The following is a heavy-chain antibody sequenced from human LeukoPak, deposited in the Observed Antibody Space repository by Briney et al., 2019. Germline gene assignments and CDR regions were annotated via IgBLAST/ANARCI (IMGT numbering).Heavy chain of an antibody. J-gene: IGHJ4*02. V-gene: IGHV3-23*01. CDR1: GFTFSSYA. D-gene: IGHD2-2*03. Sequence: GGSLRLSCAASGFTFSSYAMSWVRQAPGKGLEWVSAISGSGGSTYYADSVKGRFTISRDNSKNTLYLQMNSQRAEDTAVYYCAKGSGFDGYCSSTSCDPDFDYWGQGTLVTVSS. CDR3: AKGSGFDGYCSSTSCDPDFDY. CDR2: ISGSGGST.